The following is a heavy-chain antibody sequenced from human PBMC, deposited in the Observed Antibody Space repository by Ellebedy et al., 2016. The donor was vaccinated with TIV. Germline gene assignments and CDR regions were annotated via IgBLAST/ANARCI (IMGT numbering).Heavy chain of an antibody. CDR2: VSGSGNTI. CDR3: ARGGGLGAFDI. Sequence: GESLKISCAASGFTFSDYYMTWIRQAPGKGLEWISYVSGSGNTIYYADSVRGRFTISRDNAKNSLFLQMNSLRAEDTAVYYCARGGGLGAFDIWGQGTMVTVSS. D-gene: IGHD2-15*01. V-gene: IGHV3-11*01. J-gene: IGHJ3*02. CDR1: GFTFSDYY.